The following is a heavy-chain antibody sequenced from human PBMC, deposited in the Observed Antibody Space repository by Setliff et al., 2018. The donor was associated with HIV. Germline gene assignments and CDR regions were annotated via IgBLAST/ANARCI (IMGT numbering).Heavy chain of an antibody. CDR3: AGGMDIVAYPSENYIDP. V-gene: IGHV1-46*01. Sequence: GASVKVSCKASGYTFTSYYMHWVRQAPGQGLEWMGIINPSGGSTSYAQKFQGRVTMTRDTSTSTVYMELSSLRSEDTAVYYCAGGMDIVAYPSENYIDPWGQGTLVTVSS. CDR1: GYTFTSYY. CDR2: INPSGGST. D-gene: IGHD5-12*01. J-gene: IGHJ5*02.